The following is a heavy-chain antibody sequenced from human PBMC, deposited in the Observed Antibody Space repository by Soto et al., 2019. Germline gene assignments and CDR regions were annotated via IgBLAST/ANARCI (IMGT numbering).Heavy chain of an antibody. V-gene: IGHV3-23*01. CDR3: AKQRTGREV. CDR1: GFTFSSYS. Sequence: PGGSLRLFCSASGFTFSSYSMRWVRQAPGKGLEWVSAISGSGGSTYYADSVKGRFTISRDTSKKPLYLQMNSLRAEDTAVYYCAKQRTGREVWGQGTTVTVS. J-gene: IGHJ6*02. D-gene: IGHD3-10*01. CDR2: ISGSGGST.